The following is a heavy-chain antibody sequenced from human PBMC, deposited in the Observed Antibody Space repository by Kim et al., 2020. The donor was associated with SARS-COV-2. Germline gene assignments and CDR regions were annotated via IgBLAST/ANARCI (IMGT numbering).Heavy chain of an antibody. CDR2: ISPGDSDT. D-gene: IGHD5-12*01. V-gene: IGHV5-51*01. J-gene: IGHJ4*02. CDR1: GYSFVNYW. Sequence: GESLKISCKGSGYSFVNYWIGWVRQMPGKGLEWMGIISPGDSDTRYSPSFQGQVTFSADKSISTAYLQWSSLKASDTAIYYCARRARGYSGYDHYYFDYWGQGTLVTVSS. CDR3: ARRARGYSGYDHYYFDY.